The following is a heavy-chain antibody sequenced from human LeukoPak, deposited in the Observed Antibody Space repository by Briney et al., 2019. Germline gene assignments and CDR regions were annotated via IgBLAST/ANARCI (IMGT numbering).Heavy chain of an antibody. V-gene: IGHV4-59*08. CDR2: IYYSGST. CDR1: GGSISSYY. J-gene: IGHJ5*02. Sequence: SETLSLTCTVSGGSISSYYWSWIRQPPGKGLEWIGYIYYSGSTYYNPSLKSRVTISVDTSKNQFSLKLSSVTAADTAVYYCAKCYLRNWFDPWGQGTLVTVSS. CDR3: AKCYLRNWFDP. D-gene: IGHD2-15*01.